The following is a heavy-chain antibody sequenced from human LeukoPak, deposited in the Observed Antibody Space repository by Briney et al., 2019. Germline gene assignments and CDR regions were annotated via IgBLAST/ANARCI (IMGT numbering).Heavy chain of an antibody. V-gene: IGHV4-30-2*01. Sequence: SETLSLTCTVSGDSMSSSSYYWNWIRQPPGKGLEWIGYIYHSGTTDYNPSLKSRVTISVDRSKNQFSLKLGSVTAADTAVYYCARDSTTVTSEVFDYWGQGTLVTVSS. CDR2: IYHSGTT. CDR1: GDSMSSSSYY. CDR3: ARDSTTVTSEVFDY. J-gene: IGHJ4*02. D-gene: IGHD4-11*01.